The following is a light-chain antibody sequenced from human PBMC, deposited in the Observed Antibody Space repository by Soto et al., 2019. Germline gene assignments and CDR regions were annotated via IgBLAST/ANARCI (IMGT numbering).Light chain of an antibody. CDR2: DAS. J-gene: IGLJ2*01. CDR3: CSFAGRTWI. V-gene: IGLV2-23*01. Sequence: QSALAQPASVSASPGQSVTISCTGTSSDVGSYNLVSWYQQYPGKAPKLMIFDASKRPSGVSNRFSGSKSGNTASLTISGLQAEDEADYYCCSFAGRTWIFGGGTQLTVL. CDR1: SSDVGSYNL.